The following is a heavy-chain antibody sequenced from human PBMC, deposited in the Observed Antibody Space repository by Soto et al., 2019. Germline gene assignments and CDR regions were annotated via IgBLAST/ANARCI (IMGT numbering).Heavy chain of an antibody. Sequence: GGSLRLSCAASGFTFSSYAMSWVRQAPGKGLEWVSAISGSGGSTYYADSVKGRFTISRDNSKNTLYLQMNSLRAEDTAVYYCANPWQPLMDKEYFQHWGQGTLVTVSS. CDR1: GFTFSSYA. J-gene: IGHJ1*01. CDR3: ANPWQPLMDKEYFQH. V-gene: IGHV3-23*01. CDR2: ISGSGGST. D-gene: IGHD6-13*01.